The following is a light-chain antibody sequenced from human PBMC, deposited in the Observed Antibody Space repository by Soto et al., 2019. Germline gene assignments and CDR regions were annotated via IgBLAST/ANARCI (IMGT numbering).Light chain of an antibody. J-gene: IGKJ5*01. CDR3: MQSTQLPPT. CDR2: EVS. V-gene: IGKV2D-29*02. CDR1: QSLLHITGETF. Sequence: VITQSPLSLSVTHGHPASISCKSRQSLLHITGETFLFWYLQKPGQSPQLLIYEVSTRVSGVPDRFSGSGSGTDFTLEISRVETDDVGIYYCMQSTQLPPTFGQGTRLEIK.